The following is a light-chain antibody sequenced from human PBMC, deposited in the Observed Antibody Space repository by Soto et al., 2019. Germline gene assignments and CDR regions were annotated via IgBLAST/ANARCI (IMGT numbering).Light chain of an antibody. V-gene: IGKV1-5*03. J-gene: IGKJ4*01. Sequence: IQMTQSPSSLSASVGDIVTLTCPASQGIRNDLGWYQQKPGKAPKLLIYKASSLESGVPSRFSGSGSGTEFTLTISSLQPDDFATYYCQQYNSYPLTFGGGTKVDIK. CDR2: KAS. CDR3: QQYNSYPLT. CDR1: QGIRND.